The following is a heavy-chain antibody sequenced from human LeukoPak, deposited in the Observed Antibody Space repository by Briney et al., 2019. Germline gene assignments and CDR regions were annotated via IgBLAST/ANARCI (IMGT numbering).Heavy chain of an antibody. CDR1: GGSISSYY. Sequence: PSETLSLTCTVSGGSISSYYWSWIRQPPGKGLEWIGYIYYSGSTNYNPSLKSRVTISVDTSKNQFSLKLTSVTAADTAVYYCARMMDYYDGTGYPPPAAANYWGQGTLVTVSS. CDR2: IYYSGST. V-gene: IGHV4-59*08. D-gene: IGHD3-22*01. J-gene: IGHJ4*02. CDR3: ARMMDYYDGTGYPPPAAANY.